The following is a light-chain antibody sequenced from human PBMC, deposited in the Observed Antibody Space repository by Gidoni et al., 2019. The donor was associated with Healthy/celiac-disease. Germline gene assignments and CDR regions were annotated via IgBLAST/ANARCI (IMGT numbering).Light chain of an antibody. J-gene: IGKJ1*01. CDR3: QHYNNWPPWT. CDR1: QSVSTN. CDR2: GAS. Sequence: EIVLTQSPATLSLSPGERATLSCRAIQSVSTNLAWYQQKPGQATRLLIYGASTRATSIPVRFSGSGSGTEFSLTISSLQSEDFAVYSCQHYNNWPPWTFGQGTKVEIK. V-gene: IGKV3-15*01.